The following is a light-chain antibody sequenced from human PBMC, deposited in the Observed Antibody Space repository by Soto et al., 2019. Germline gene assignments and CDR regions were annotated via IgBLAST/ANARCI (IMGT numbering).Light chain of an antibody. V-gene: IGKV1-27*01. J-gene: IGKJ1*01. CDR1: QGISNY. CDR3: HRYNSAPWT. CDR2: AAS. Sequence: DIQMTQSPSSLSASVGDRVTITCRASQGISNYLAWYQQKPGKVPKLLIYAASTLQSGVPARFSGSGSGTDFTLTISSLQPEDVATYYCHRYNSAPWTFGQGNKVEIK.